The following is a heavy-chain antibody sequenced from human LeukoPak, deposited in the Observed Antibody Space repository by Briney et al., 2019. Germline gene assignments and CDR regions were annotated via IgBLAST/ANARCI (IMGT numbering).Heavy chain of an antibody. D-gene: IGHD4-17*01. Sequence: GGSLRLSCAASGFTVSTNYMSWVRQAPGKGLEWVSVIYRAGTTYNADSVKGRFTISRDNSKNTLYLQMNSLRADDTAVYYCARVTDGDYPDYWGQGTLVIVSS. V-gene: IGHV3-66*01. CDR1: GFTVSTNY. CDR3: ARVTDGDYPDY. CDR2: IYRAGTT. J-gene: IGHJ4*02.